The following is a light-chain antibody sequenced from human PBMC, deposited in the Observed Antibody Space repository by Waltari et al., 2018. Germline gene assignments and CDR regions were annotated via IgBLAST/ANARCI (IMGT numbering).Light chain of an antibody. CDR3: QQYNNWPPIT. Sequence: EVVMTQSPDTLSVSPGERVTLSCRASPSVSSNLAWYQQKPGQAPRLLIYGASTRATGIPVRFSGSGSGTEFTLTISSLQSEDFAVYYCQQYNNWPPITFGQGTRLEIK. V-gene: IGKV3-15*01. CDR2: GAS. J-gene: IGKJ5*01. CDR1: PSVSSN.